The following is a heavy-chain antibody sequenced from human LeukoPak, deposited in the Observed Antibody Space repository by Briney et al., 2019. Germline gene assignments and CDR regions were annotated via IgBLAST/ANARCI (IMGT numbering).Heavy chain of an antibody. CDR1: VDSVSSKTAA. CDR2: THYRSKWYN. J-gene: IGHJ4*02. D-gene: IGHD2-8*02. V-gene: IGHV6-1*01. CDR3: ARDPPGPDTNCDY. Sequence: QTPSLTCAISVDSVSSKTAAWNWIRHSPSNGLEWVGRTHYRSKWYNDYAVSVKSRLTINPDTSKYQFSLQLNSVTPEDTAVYYCARDPPGPDTNCDYWGQGTLVTVSS.